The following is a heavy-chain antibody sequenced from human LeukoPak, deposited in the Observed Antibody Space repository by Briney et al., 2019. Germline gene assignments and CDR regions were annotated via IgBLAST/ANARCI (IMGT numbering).Heavy chain of an antibody. CDR3: ASRPAGNTWYGVFAY. Sequence: SETLSLTCSVSGGSINSHYWSWIRQSPGKGLEWIGYVFNGGSTNYNPSLKSRVTMSLDTSRDQFSLRLSSVTAADTAIYYCASRPAGNTWYGVFAYWSQGTLVTVSS. CDR1: GGSINSHY. CDR2: VFNGGST. D-gene: IGHD3-10*01. J-gene: IGHJ4*02. V-gene: IGHV4-59*11.